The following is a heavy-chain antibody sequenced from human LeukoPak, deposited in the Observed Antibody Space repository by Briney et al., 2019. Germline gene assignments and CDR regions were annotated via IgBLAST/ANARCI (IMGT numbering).Heavy chain of an antibody. Sequence: GASVKVSCKASGGTFSSCAISWVRQAPGQGLEWMGGIIPIFGTANYAQKFQGRVTITTDESTSTAYMELSSLRSEDTAVYYCARSRRMGIVVVPAIYMDVWGKGTTVTVSS. D-gene: IGHD2-2*03. V-gene: IGHV1-69*05. CDR3: ARSRRMGIVVVPAIYMDV. CDR1: GGTFSSCA. J-gene: IGHJ6*03. CDR2: IIPIFGTA.